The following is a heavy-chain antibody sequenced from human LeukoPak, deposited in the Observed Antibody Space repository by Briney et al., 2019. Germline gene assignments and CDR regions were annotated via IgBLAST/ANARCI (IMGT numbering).Heavy chain of an antibody. CDR1: GFTFSSYG. Sequence: PGGSLRLSCAASGFTFSSYGMHWVRQAPGKGLEWVAVISYDGSNKYYADSVKGRFTISRDNSKNTLYLQMNSLRAEDTAVYYCAKESGWGIAARRISTPVDYWGQGTLVTVSS. D-gene: IGHD6-6*01. V-gene: IGHV3-30*18. CDR3: AKESGWGIAARRISTPVDY. J-gene: IGHJ4*02. CDR2: ISYDGSNK.